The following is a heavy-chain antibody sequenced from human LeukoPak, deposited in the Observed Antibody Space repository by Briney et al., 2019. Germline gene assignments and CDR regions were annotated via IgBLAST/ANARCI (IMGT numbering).Heavy chain of an antibody. CDR3: ARQYSLYSPFDY. J-gene: IGHJ4*02. D-gene: IGHD6-13*01. Sequence: SETLSLTCTVSGGSISSSSYYWGWIRQPPGKGLVWIGSIYYSGSTYYNPSLKSRVTISVDTSKNQFSLKLSSVTAADTAVYYCARQYSLYSPFDYWGQGTLVTVSS. V-gene: IGHV4-39*01. CDR1: GGSISSSSYY. CDR2: IYYSGST.